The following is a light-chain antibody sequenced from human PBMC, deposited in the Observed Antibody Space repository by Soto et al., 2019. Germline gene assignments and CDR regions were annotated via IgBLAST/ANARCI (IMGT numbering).Light chain of an antibody. V-gene: IGKV3-20*01. CDR3: QQYNNWPIT. J-gene: IGKJ5*01. CDR1: QSVSSSY. CDR2: STS. Sequence: IVLTQSPGTLSLSPGERATLSCRASQSVSSSYVAWFQQKPGQAPRLLIYSTSNRATGIPDKFSGSGSGTDFTLTISSLQSEDFALYYCQQYNNWPITFGQGTRLEIK.